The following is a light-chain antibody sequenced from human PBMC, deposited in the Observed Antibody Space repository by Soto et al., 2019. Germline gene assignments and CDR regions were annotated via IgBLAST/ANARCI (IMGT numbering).Light chain of an antibody. CDR1: SSDVGGYDY. J-gene: IGLJ1*01. V-gene: IGLV2-14*01. CDR2: EVN. Sequence: QSALTQPASVAGSPGQSITISCTGTSSDVGGYDYVSWYQQHPGKAPKLIIYEVNNRPSGVSHRFSGSKSGNTASLTISGLQAEDEADYYCSSYRSSITYVFGTGTKLTVL. CDR3: SSYRSSITYV.